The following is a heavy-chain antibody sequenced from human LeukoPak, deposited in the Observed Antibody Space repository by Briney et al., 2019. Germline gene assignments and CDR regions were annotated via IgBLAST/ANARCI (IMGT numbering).Heavy chain of an antibody. V-gene: IGHV3-7*01. CDR2: IKQDGSEK. CDR1: GFTFSSYW. Sequence: PGGSLRLSCAASGFTFSSYWMSWVRQAPGKGLEWVANIKQDGSEKYYVDSVKGRFTISRDNAKNSLYLQMKSLRADDTAVYYCAGDLREPAVSYYMDVWAKGTTVTVSS. J-gene: IGHJ6*03. CDR3: AGDLREPAVSYYMDV. D-gene: IGHD2-2*01.